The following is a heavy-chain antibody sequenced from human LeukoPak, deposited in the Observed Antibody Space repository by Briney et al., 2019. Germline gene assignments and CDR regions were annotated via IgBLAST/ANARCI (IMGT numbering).Heavy chain of an antibody. CDR1: GYTFTGSF. Sequence: SVKVSCNASGYTFTGSFTHSVRQAPGQGHEWMGRIIPILVIAHSAKKLHGRVTITADTSTSPAYLELSSLSSEDTAVYYCTRSRNSRGYYFDYRRQGTLVSVCS. D-gene: IGHD2/OR15-2a*01. CDR2: IIPILVIA. CDR3: TRSRNSRGYYFDY. V-gene: IGHV1-69*02. J-gene: IGHJ4*02.